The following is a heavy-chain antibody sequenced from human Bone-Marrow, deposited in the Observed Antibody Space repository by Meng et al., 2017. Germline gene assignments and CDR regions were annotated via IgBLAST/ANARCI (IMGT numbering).Heavy chain of an antibody. D-gene: IGHD5-18*01. V-gene: IGHV3-30*04. Sequence: GESLKISCAASGFTFSSYAMHWVRQAPGKGLEWVAVISYDGSNKYYADSVKSRFTISRDNSKNTLYLQMNSLRAEDTAVYYCARAPDTAMVTALDYWGQGTLVTVSS. CDR1: GFTFSSYA. J-gene: IGHJ4*02. CDR2: ISYDGSNK. CDR3: ARAPDTAMVTALDY.